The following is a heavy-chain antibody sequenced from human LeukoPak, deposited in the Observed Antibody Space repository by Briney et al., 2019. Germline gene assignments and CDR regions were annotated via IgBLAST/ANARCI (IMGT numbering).Heavy chain of an antibody. Sequence: PGGSLRLSCAASGFTFSSYSMNWVRQAPGKGLEWVSYISSSSSTIYYADSVKGRFTISRDNAKNSLYLQMNSLRAEDTAVYYCARRLDYGDYYYYYYYMDVWGKGTTVTVSS. V-gene: IGHV3-48*01. J-gene: IGHJ6*03. CDR1: GFTFSSYS. CDR2: ISSSSSTI. D-gene: IGHD4-17*01. CDR3: ARRLDYGDYYYYYYYMDV.